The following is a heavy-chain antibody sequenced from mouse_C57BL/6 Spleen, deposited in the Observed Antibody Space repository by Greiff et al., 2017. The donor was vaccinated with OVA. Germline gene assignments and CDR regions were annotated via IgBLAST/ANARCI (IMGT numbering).Heavy chain of an antibody. D-gene: IGHD2-4*01. CDR1: GFNIKDYY. CDR2: IDPEDGDT. CDR3: TTGYYESWFAY. V-gene: IGHV14-1*01. Sequence: VQLQQSGAELVRPGASVKLSCTASGFNIKDYYMHWVKQRPEQGLEWIGRIDPEDGDTEYAPKFQGKATMTADTSSNTAYLQLSSLTSEDTAVYYCTTGYYESWFAYWGQGTLVTVSA. J-gene: IGHJ3*01.